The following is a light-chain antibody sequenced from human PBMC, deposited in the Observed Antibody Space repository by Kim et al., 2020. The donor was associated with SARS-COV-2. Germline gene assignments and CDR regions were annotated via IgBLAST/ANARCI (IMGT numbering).Light chain of an antibody. Sequence: SASVGDRVTITCRASPVINTYVAWYQHKLGKAPKLLIYTACTLQSGVPSRFSGSGCGTDFTLTISSLQPEDCATYYCQQLNSYPITFGQGTRLRL. V-gene: IGKV1-9*01. CDR2: TAC. CDR3: QQLNSYPIT. J-gene: IGKJ5*01. CDR1: PVINTY.